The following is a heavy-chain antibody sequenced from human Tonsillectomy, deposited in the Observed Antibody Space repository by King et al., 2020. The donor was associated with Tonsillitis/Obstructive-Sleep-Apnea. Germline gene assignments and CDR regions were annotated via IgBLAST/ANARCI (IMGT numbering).Heavy chain of an antibody. J-gene: IGHJ6*02. CDR1: GGSFSGYY. CDR3: ARGLGVREIYYYHYGMDV. CDR2: INHSGST. Sequence: VQLPQWGAGLLKPSETLSLTCAVYGGSFSGYYWSWIRQPPGKGLEWIGEINHSGSTNYNPSLKSRVTISVDTSKNQFSLKLSSVTAADTAVYYCARGLGVREIYYYHYGMDVWGQGTTVTVSS. D-gene: IGHD3-10*01. V-gene: IGHV4-34*01.